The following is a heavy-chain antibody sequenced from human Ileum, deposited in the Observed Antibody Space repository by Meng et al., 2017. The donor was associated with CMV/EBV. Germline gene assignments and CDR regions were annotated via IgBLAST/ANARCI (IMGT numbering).Heavy chain of an antibody. J-gene: IGHJ4*01. D-gene: IGHD2-15*01. CDR1: IRSSIYF. CDR2: VSYRGRT. Sequence: IRSSIYFWGWIRQPPGKGLEWFGTVSYRGRTYYNPSLKSRVTISLDTSKSQFSLELRSMTAADTAVYFCARDYCSGGNCYLAGFDYWGHGALVTVSS. CDR3: ARDYCSGGNCYLAGFDY. V-gene: IGHV4-39*07.